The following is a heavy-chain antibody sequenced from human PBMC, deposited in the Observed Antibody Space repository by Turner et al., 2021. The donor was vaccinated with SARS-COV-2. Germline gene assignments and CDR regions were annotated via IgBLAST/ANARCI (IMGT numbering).Heavy chain of an antibody. V-gene: IGHV3-30*18. CDR1: GFTFSPYG. Sequence: QVQLVESGGGVVQPGRSLRLSCAASGFTFSPYGMHWGRQAPGKGREWVAVISYHGSNKYYADSVKGRFTISRDNSKNTLYLQMNSLRAEDTAVYYCAKDHVTVAAYFDYWGQGTLVTVSS. J-gene: IGHJ4*02. D-gene: IGHD6-19*01. CDR3: AKDHVTVAAYFDY. CDR2: ISYHGSNK.